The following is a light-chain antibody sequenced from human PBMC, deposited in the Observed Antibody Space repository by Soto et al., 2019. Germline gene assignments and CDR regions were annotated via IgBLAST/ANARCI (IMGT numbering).Light chain of an antibody. J-gene: IGKJ5*01. CDR2: DAS. V-gene: IGKV3-11*01. CDR1: QSVSSY. CDR3: QQRSNWPPIT. Sequence: EIVLTQSPATLSLSPRERATLSCRASQSVSSYLAWYQQKPGQAPRLLIYDASNRATGIPARFSGSGSGTDFTLTISSLDPEDFAVYYCQQRSNWPPITFGQGTRLEIK.